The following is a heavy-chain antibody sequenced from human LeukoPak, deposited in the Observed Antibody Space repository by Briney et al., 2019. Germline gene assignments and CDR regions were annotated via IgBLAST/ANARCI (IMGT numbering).Heavy chain of an antibody. J-gene: IGHJ4*02. CDR1: GFTFNNFN. D-gene: IGHD3-9*01. Sequence: GGSLRLSWAASGFTFNNFNMKWVRQAPGKGLDWVASITSGGDYIYYADSVKGRFTTSRDNAKNSLSLQLNSLRVEDTAVYYCARGHYDVLAASYKWTPDYWGQGTLVTVSS. CDR3: ARGHYDVLAASYKWTPDY. V-gene: IGHV3-21*01. CDR2: ITSGGDYI.